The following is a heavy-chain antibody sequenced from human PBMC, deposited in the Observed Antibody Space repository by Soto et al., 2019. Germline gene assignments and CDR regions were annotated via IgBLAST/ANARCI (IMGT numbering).Heavy chain of an antibody. D-gene: IGHD3-10*01. CDR3: AKDVYGSGSYGNFDY. V-gene: IGHV3-30*18. Sequence: GGSLRLSCAASGFTFSSYGMHWVRQAPGKGLEWVAVISYDGSNKYYADSVKGRFTISRDNSKNTLYLQMNSLRAEDTAVYYCAKDVYGSGSYGNFDYWGQGT. J-gene: IGHJ4*02. CDR1: GFTFSSYG. CDR2: ISYDGSNK.